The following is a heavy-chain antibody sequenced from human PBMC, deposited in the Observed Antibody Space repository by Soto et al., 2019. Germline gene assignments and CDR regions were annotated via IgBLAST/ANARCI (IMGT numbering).Heavy chain of an antibody. CDR1: GGTFSSYS. J-gene: IGHJ4*02. Sequence: QVQLVQSGAEVKKPGSSVKVSCKASGGTFSSYSITWVRQAPGQGLEWMGGFVPLVGTANYAQKFQGRLTITAGGSASTAYMDLSSLRSDDTAIYYCAIGSTYSGEFEFWGQGSLVTVSS. D-gene: IGHD1-26*01. CDR2: FVPLVGTA. V-gene: IGHV1-69*01. CDR3: AIGSTYSGEFEF.